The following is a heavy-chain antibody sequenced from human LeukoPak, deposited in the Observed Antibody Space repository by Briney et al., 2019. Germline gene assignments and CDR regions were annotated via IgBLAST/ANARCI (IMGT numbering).Heavy chain of an antibody. CDR2: IIPILGIA. Sequence: SVKASCKASGGTFSSYAISWVRQAPGQGLEWMGRIIPILGIANYAQKFQGRVTITADKSTSTAYMELSSLRSEDTAVYYCARHMTTVVNVFDYWGQGTLVTVSS. J-gene: IGHJ4*02. CDR3: ARHMTTVVNVFDY. CDR1: GGTFSSYA. V-gene: IGHV1-69*04. D-gene: IGHD4-17*01.